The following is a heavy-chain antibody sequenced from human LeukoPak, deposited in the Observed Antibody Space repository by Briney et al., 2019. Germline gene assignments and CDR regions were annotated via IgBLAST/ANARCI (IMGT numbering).Heavy chain of an antibody. Sequence: GASVKVSCKASGYTFTGYYMHWVRQAPGQGLEWMGWINPNSGGTNYAQKFQGRVTMTRDTPISTAYMELSRLRSDDTAVYYCARVPSSGWYGRWFDPWGQGTLVTVSS. D-gene: IGHD6-19*01. CDR1: GYTFTGYY. V-gene: IGHV1-2*02. CDR2: INPNSGGT. CDR3: ARVPSSGWYGRWFDP. J-gene: IGHJ5*02.